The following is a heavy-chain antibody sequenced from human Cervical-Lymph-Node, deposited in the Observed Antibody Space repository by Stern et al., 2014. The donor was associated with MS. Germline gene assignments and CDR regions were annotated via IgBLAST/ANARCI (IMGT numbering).Heavy chain of an antibody. J-gene: IGHJ6*02. V-gene: IGHV2-5*01. CDR2: IYWYDDD. CDR1: GFSLSADGVG. Sequence: QVTLRESGPSLVRPTQTVTLTCTVSGFSLSADGVGVGWIRQAPGKALEWLALIYWYDDDRYSQSLKNRLTIKKDTSKNQVVLTMTDMDPEDTGTYYCAHSFGSVSGTYSGMDVWGQGTTVTVS. D-gene: IGHD1-7*01. CDR3: AHSFGSVSGTYSGMDV.